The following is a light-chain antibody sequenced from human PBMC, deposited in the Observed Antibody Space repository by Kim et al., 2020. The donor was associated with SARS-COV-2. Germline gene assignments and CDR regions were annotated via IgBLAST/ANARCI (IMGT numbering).Light chain of an antibody. CDR3: QSYDDNKWV. J-gene: IGLJ2*01. CDR2: GDQ. V-gene: IGLV6-57*01. Sequence: NFMLTQPPSVSESPGKTVILTCTRSGGSIATDFVQWFQQRPGSSPTTVIYGDQQRPSGVPDRFSGSVDSSSNSASLTISGRKTEDGADYYCQSYDDNKWVFGGGTQLTVL. CDR1: GGSIATDF.